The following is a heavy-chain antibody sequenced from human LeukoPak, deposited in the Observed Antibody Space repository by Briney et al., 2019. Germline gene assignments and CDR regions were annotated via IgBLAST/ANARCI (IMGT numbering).Heavy chain of an antibody. V-gene: IGHV3-30*18. Sequence: PGRSLRLSCAASGFTFYMYGMHWVRQAPGKGLEWVAGISNDGSTKDYADSVKGRFTISRGSSKKSMFLQMNSLRAEDTAVYYCAKAAYCTSTSCHFSGYAQRPLDSWGQGTLVTVSS. D-gene: IGHD2-2*01. CDR2: ISNDGSTK. J-gene: IGHJ4*02. CDR1: GFTFYMYG. CDR3: AKAAYCTSTSCHFSGYAQRPLDS.